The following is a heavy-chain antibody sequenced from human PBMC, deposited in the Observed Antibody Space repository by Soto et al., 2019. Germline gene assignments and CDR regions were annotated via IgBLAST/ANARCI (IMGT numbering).Heavy chain of an antibody. CDR1: GYSFTSYW. CDR2: IYPGDSDT. Sequence: GESLKISCKGSGYSFTSYWIGWVRQMPGKGLEWMGIIYPGDSDTRYSPSFQGQVTISADKSISTAYLQWSSLKASDTISRPSFKGKVPIPVDQSIRTAYLQWSSLNASDTAMYYCARHVKQLVNPELDYYYYMDVWGKGTTVTVSS. D-gene: IGHD3-10*01. V-gene: IGHV5-51*01. CDR3: FKGKVPIPVDQSIRTAYLQWSSLNASDTAMYYCARHVKQLVNPELDYYYYMDV. J-gene: IGHJ6*03.